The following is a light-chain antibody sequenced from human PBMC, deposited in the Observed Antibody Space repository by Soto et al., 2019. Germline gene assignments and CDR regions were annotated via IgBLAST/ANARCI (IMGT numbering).Light chain of an antibody. CDR3: HQYGSSPPYT. CDR2: GSS. J-gene: IGKJ2*01. CDR1: QSVSNNY. V-gene: IGKV3-20*01. Sequence: EIVLTQSPGTLSLSPGERATHSCRASQSVSNNYIAWYQQKPGQAPRLLIFGSSDRATGIPDRFSGSGSGTDFTLTISRLEPEHFAVYYCHQYGSSPPYTFGQGTNLEI.